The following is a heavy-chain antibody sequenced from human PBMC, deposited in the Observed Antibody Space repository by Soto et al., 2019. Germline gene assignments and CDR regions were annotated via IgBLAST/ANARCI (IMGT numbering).Heavy chain of an antibody. V-gene: IGHV2-26*01. Sequence: KESGPVLVKPTETLTLTCTVSGFSLSKARMDVSWIRQPPGKALEWLAHIFWNDERSYNTSLKSRLTISRDTSKSQVVLTMTNVDPVDTGTYFCARALREGLPIYYFDSWGQGTLVTVSS. D-gene: IGHD1-26*01. CDR1: GFSLSKARMD. J-gene: IGHJ4*02. CDR3: ARALREGLPIYYFDS. CDR2: IFWNDER.